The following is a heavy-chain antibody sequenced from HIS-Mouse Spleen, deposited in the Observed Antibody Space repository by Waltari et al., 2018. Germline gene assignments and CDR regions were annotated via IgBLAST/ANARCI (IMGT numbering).Heavy chain of an antibody. CDR1: GYTFTSYG. V-gene: IGHV1-18*01. J-gene: IGHJ5*02. CDR2: ISAYNGNT. CDR3: ARSESRFLEWLDWFDP. D-gene: IGHD3-3*01. Sequence: QVQLVQSGADVKKPGASVKVSCKASGYTFTSYGISWVRQAPGQGLEWMGWISAYNGNTNYAQKLQGRVTMTTDTSTSTAYMELRSLRSDDTAVYYCARSESRFLEWLDWFDPWGQGTLVTVSS.